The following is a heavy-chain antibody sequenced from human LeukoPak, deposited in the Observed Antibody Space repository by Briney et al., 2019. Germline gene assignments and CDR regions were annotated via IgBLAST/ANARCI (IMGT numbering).Heavy chain of an antibody. Sequence: SVKVSCKASGGTFSSYAISWVRQAPGQGLEWMGRIIPILGIANYAQKFQGRVTITRNTSISTAYMELSSLRSEDTAVYYCARSPLYDFWSGYVDWFDPWGQGTLVTVSS. V-gene: IGHV1-69*04. D-gene: IGHD3-3*01. CDR1: GGTFSSYA. CDR2: IIPILGIA. J-gene: IGHJ5*02. CDR3: ARSPLYDFWSGYVDWFDP.